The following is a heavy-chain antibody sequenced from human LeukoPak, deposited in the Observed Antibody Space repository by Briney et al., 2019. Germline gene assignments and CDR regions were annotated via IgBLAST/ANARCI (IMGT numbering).Heavy chain of an antibody. CDR3: AGERGLTFDY. D-gene: IGHD5-12*01. CDR2: IYYSGST. Sequence: SETLSLTCTVSGGSISSYYWSWIRQPPGKGLEWIGYIYYSGSTNYNPSLKSRVTISVDTSKNQFSLKLSSVTAADTAVYYCAGERGLTFDYWGQGTLVTVSS. J-gene: IGHJ4*02. V-gene: IGHV4-59*01. CDR1: GGSISSYY.